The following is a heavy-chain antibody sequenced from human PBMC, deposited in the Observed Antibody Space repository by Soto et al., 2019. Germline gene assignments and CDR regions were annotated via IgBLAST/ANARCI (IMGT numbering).Heavy chain of an antibody. Sequence: GGSLRLSCPASGFTFSSYSMNWVRQAPGKGLEWVSSISSSSSYIYYADSVKGRFTISRDNAKNSLYLQMNSLRAEDTAVYYCARDPPSQPASFDYWGQGTLVTVSS. D-gene: IGHD6-13*01. CDR1: GFTFSSYS. CDR3: ARDPPSQPASFDY. V-gene: IGHV3-21*01. J-gene: IGHJ4*02. CDR2: ISSSSSYI.